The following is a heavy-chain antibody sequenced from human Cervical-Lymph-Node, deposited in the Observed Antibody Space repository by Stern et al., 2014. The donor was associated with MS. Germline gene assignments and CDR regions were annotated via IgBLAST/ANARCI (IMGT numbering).Heavy chain of an antibody. J-gene: IGHJ4*02. D-gene: IGHD2-21*01. CDR2: IYPGDSDI. V-gene: IGHV5-51*03. CDR3: ARWSIACDS. CDR1: GYNFINNW. Sequence: EDQLVESGAEVKKPGDSLKISCKTSGYNFINNWIAWVRQVPGKGLEWIGIIYPGDSDIRYSPSFQGHVTISVDKSISTAYLQWSSLKPSDSAVYYCARWSIACDSWGQGALITVSS.